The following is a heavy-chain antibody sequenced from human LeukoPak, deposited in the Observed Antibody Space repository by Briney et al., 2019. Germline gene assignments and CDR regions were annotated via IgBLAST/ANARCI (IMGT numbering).Heavy chain of an antibody. CDR3: KGGGEYYYAMDV. V-gene: IGHV3-74*03. CDR2: IHCDGSIT. J-gene: IGHJ6*02. Sequence: IHCDGSITTYADSAKGRFTISRDNAKNTLYLQMNSLRAEDTAVYCAKGGGEYYYAMDVWGQGTTVTVSS. D-gene: IGHD2-21*01.